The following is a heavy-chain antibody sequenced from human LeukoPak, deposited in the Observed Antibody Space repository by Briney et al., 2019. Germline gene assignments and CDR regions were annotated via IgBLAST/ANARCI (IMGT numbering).Heavy chain of an antibody. J-gene: IGHJ4*02. CDR2: INHSGST. Sequence: PSETLSLTCAVYGGSFSGYYWSWIRQPPGKGLEWIGEINHSGSTNYNPSLKSRVTISVGTSKNQFSLKLSSVTAADTAVYYCARFRIVGAIDYWGQGTLVTVSS. V-gene: IGHV4-34*01. CDR3: ARFRIVGAIDY. CDR1: GGSFSGYY. D-gene: IGHD1-26*01.